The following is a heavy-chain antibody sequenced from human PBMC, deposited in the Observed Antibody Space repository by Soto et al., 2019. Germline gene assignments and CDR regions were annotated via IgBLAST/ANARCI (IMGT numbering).Heavy chain of an antibody. D-gene: IGHD1-26*01. CDR1: RFTFSSYW. CDR3: ARRREGYYYGLDV. J-gene: IGHJ6*02. Sequence: ERLVESGGGSVQPGGSLRLSCAASRFTFSSYWMYWVRQAPGKGLVWVSRINSDGSSTRYADSVKGRFSISRDNSKSTLYLQMNTLRAEDTAVYYCARRREGYYYGLDVWGQGTTVTVSS. CDR2: INSDGSST. V-gene: IGHV3-74*01.